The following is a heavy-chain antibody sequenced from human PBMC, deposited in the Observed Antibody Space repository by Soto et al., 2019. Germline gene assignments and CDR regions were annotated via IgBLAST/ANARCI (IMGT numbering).Heavy chain of an antibody. J-gene: IGHJ4*02. CDR3: AHSRPPRLLDY. V-gene: IGHV2-5*02. D-gene: IGHD6-6*01. CDR2: IYWDGDK. CDR1: GFSLSTSGVG. Sequence: QITLKESGPTLVNPTQTLTLTCTFSGFSLSTSGVGVGWIRQPPGKALECIAFIYWDGDKRYSSSLNSRLNITKDTSKNQEVLKMTNMYPVDTATYYCAHSRPPRLLDYWGQGTLVTVSS.